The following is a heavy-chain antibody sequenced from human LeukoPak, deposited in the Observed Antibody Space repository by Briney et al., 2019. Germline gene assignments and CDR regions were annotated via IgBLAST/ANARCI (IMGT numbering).Heavy chain of an antibody. J-gene: IGHJ4*02. Sequence: GASVKVSCKASGGTFSSYAISWVRQAPGQGLEWMGRIIPILGIANYAQKFQGRVTITADKSTSTAYMELSSLRSEDTAVYYRARDPANGSGYAAYWGQGTLVTVSS. CDR2: IIPILGIA. CDR1: GGTFSSYA. CDR3: ARDPANGSGYAAY. V-gene: IGHV1-69*04. D-gene: IGHD5-12*01.